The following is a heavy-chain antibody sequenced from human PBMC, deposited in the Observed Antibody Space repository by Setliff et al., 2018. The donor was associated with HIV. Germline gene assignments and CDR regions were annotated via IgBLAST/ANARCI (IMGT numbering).Heavy chain of an antibody. CDR1: GYTFTSYY. CDR2: INSYNGNT. J-gene: IGHJ6*02. Sequence: ASVKVSCKASGYTFTSYYMHWVRQAPGQGLEWMGWINSYNGNTKFAQKFQGRVTMTTDTSTTTAFMELRSLKADDTGIYYCSRSGVPPYYYYGMDVWGQGTTVTVSS. CDR3: SRSGVPPYYYYGMDV. D-gene: IGHD3-10*01. V-gene: IGHV1-18*04.